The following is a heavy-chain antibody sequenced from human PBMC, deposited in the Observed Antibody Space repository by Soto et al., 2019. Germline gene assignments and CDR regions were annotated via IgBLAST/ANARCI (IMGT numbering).Heavy chain of an antibody. V-gene: IGHV3-30*03. CDR3: ARGAGDRLSLGMDV. Sequence: ALRLSCAASGVSISYYGMECVRQAPGKGLEWVALISYDGSNTYYADSVKGRFTISIDNCKDALFLQMTGLRREDTAVYYCARGAGDRLSLGMDVWGQGTRVTVS. J-gene: IGHJ6*02. D-gene: IGHD1-26*01. CDR2: ISYDGSNT. CDR1: GVSISYYG.